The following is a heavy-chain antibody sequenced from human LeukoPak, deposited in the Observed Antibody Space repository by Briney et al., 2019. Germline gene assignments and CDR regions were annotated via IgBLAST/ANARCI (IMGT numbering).Heavy chain of an antibody. CDR2: INHSGST. Sequence: SETLSLTCTVSGGSISSSYSYWGWIRQPPGKGLEWIGEINHSGSTNYNPSLKSRVTISVDTSKNQFFLKLSSVTAADTAMYYCASDPAAAVGYWGQGTLVTVSS. D-gene: IGHD6-13*01. CDR1: GGSISSSYSY. J-gene: IGHJ4*02. V-gene: IGHV4-39*07. CDR3: ASDPAAAVGY.